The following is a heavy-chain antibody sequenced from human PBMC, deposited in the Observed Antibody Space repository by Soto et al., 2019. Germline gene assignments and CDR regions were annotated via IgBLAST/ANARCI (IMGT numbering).Heavy chain of an antibody. Sequence: QVQLVESGGGVVQPGRSLTLSCAASGFSLNSYAMHWVRQAPGKGLEWVAVISYDGSNKFYGDSVKGRFTISRDNSKNTVYLQMDSLRTEDTAVYYCESGCSSHTCYRQGGMDVWGQGTTVTVAS. CDR1: GFSLNSYA. V-gene: IGHV3-30-3*01. D-gene: IGHD2-2*02. J-gene: IGHJ6*02. CDR3: ESGCSSHTCYRQGGMDV. CDR2: ISYDGSNK.